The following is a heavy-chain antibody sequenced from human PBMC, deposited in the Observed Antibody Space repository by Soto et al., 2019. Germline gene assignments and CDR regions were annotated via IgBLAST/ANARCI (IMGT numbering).Heavy chain of an antibody. V-gene: IGHV4-61*08. CDR1: GGSISSGDYY. CDR2: IYYSGST. J-gene: IGHJ4*02. CDR3: ARSTTVVTSRYYFDY. Sequence: SETLSLTCTVSGGSISSGDYYWSWIRQPPGKGLEWIGYIYYSGSTNYNPSLKSRVTISVDTSKNQFSLKLSSVTAADTAVYYCARSTTVVTSRYYFDYWGQGTLVTVSS. D-gene: IGHD4-17*01.